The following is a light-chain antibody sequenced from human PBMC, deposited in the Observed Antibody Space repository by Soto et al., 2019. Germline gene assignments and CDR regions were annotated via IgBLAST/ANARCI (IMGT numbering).Light chain of an antibody. CDR1: QIVSSSY. CDR3: QQYGSSPWT. J-gene: IGKJ1*01. CDR2: GAS. V-gene: IGKV3-20*01. Sequence: EIVLTQSPGTLSLSPGERATLSCRASQIVSSSYLAWYQQKPGQAPRLLIYGASSRATVIPDRFSGRGSGTDFTLTISRVEPEDVAVYYCQQYGSSPWTFGQGTKVEIK.